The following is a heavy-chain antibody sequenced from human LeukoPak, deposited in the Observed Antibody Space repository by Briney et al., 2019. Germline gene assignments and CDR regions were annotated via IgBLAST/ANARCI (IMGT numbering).Heavy chain of an antibody. V-gene: IGHV3-23*01. J-gene: IGHJ4*02. CDR1: GFTFSSYS. CDR3: AKDHNNRRSDVLRYFDY. CDR2: ISGSGGST. D-gene: IGHD4-17*01. Sequence: QSGGSLRLSCAASGFTFSSYSMNWVRQAPGKGLEWVSTISGSGGSTYYADSVKGRFAISRDNFKTTLYLQMNSLRAEDSAVYYCAKDHNNRRSDVLRYFDYWGQGTLVTVST.